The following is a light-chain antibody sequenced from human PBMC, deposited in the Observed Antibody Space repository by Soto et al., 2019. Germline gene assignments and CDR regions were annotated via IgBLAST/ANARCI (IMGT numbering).Light chain of an antibody. Sequence: DIQMTQSPSSLSASVGDRVTITCQASHDITNYLNWYQHKPGKAPKLLIYGASNLETGVPSRFSGSGSGTDFTFTISSLQPEDIATYYCQYCDYVRLFGPGTTVDFK. CDR1: HDITNY. CDR3: QYCDYVRL. V-gene: IGKV1-33*01. J-gene: IGKJ3*01. CDR2: GAS.